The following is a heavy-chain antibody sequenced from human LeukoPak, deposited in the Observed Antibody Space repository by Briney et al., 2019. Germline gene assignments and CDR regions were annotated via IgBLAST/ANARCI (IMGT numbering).Heavy chain of an antibody. CDR3: ARGFRRYDILTGRGGYYFDY. V-gene: IGHV1-8*01. Sequence: ASVKVSCKASGYTFTSYDINWVRQATGQGLEWMGWMNPNSSNTGYAQKFQGRVTMTRNTSISTAYMELSSLRSEDTAVYYCARGFRRYDILTGRGGYYFDYWGQGTLVTVSS. CDR2: MNPNSSNT. D-gene: IGHD3-9*01. CDR1: GYTFTSYD. J-gene: IGHJ4*02.